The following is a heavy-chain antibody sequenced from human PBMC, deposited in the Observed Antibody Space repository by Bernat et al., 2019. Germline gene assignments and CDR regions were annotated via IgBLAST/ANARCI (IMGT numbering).Heavy chain of an antibody. CDR1: GGSISSGGYY. CDR3: ARERITMVRGVIMGGLFDY. CDR2: IYYSGST. Sequence: QVQLQESGPGLVKPSQTLSLTCTVSGGSISSGGYYWSWIRQHPGKGLEWIGYIYYSGSTYYNPSLKSRVTISVDTSKNQFSLKLSSVTAADTAVYYCARERITMVRGVIMGGLFDYWGQGTLVTVSS. V-gene: IGHV4-31*03. D-gene: IGHD3-10*01. J-gene: IGHJ4*02.